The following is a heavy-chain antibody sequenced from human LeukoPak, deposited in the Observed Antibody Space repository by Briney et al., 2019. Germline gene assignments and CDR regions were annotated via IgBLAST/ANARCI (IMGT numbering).Heavy chain of an antibody. CDR1: GGSISSGGYS. J-gene: IGHJ4*02. V-gene: IGHV4-30-2*01. D-gene: IGHD1-26*01. Sequence: SQTLSLTCAVSGGSISSGGYSWSWIRQPPGKGLEWIGYIYHSGSTYYNPSLKSRVTISVDRSKNQFSLKLSSVTAADTAVYYCARGVLGGSYSTDYWGQGTLVTVSS. CDR2: IYHSGST. CDR3: ARGVLGGSYSTDY.